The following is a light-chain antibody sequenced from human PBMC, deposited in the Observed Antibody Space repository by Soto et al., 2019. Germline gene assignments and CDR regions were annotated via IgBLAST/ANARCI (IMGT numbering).Light chain of an antibody. CDR1: SNNY. CDR2: EVT. J-gene: IGLJ2*01. Sequence: QSALTQPPSASGSLGQSVTISCTGFSNNYVSWYQQHPDKAPKLMIYEVTKRPSGVPDRFSGSKSGDTASLTVSGLQAEDEADYYRNSYAGNNNILFGGGTQLTVL. CDR3: NSYAGNNNIL. V-gene: IGLV2-8*01.